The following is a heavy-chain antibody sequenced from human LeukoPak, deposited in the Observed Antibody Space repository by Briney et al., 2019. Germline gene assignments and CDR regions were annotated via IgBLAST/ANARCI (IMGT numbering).Heavy chain of an antibody. CDR3: ARDIDSGYDYYPEYFQH. Sequence: PGGSLRLSCAVSGFTFSRYEMSWVRQAPGKGLEWISYISSSGSTIYYADSVRGRFTISRDNAKNSLYLQMNSLRAEDTAVYYCARDIDSGYDYYPEYFQHWGQGTLVAVSS. J-gene: IGHJ1*01. V-gene: IGHV3-48*03. CDR1: GFTFSRYE. D-gene: IGHD5-12*01. CDR2: ISSSGSTI.